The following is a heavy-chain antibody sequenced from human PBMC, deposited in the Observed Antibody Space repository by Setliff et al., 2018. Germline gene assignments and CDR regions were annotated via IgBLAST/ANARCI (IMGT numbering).Heavy chain of an antibody. D-gene: IGHD3-3*01. J-gene: IGHJ6*03. CDR1: GGSISSGGFY. Sequence: SETLSLTCSVSGGSISSGGFYWSWIRQSAGRGLEWIGHFHTGGATDYNPSLRSRVTISLDTSNNQFSLSLSSVTAADSAIYYCARMSGFQYVDVWGKGTTVTVSS. V-gene: IGHV4-61*09. CDR3: ARMSGFQYVDV. CDR2: FHTGGAT.